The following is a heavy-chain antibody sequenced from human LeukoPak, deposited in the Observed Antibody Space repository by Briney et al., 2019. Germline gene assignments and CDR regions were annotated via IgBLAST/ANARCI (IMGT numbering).Heavy chain of an antibody. D-gene: IGHD3-9*01. Sequence: SETLSLTCAVSGYSISSGYYWGWIRQPPGKGLEWIGSIYHSGSTYYNPSLKSRVTISVDTSKNQFSLKLSSVTAADTAVYYCARKDVRYSDWLSDNWFDPWGQGTLVTVSS. V-gene: IGHV4-38-2*01. CDR3: ARKDVRYSDWLSDNWFDP. J-gene: IGHJ5*02. CDR1: GYSISSGYY. CDR2: IYHSGST.